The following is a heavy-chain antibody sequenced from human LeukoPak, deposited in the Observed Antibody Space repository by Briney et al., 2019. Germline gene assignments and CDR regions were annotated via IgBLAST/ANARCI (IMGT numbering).Heavy chain of an antibody. CDR1: GFTFSSYS. D-gene: IGHD2-2*01. V-gene: IGHV3-21*01. CDR3: ARDVGYCSSTSCSRFDY. CDR2: ISSSSSYI. J-gene: IGHJ4*02. Sequence: PGGSLRLSCAASGFTFSSYSMNWVRQAPGKGLEWVSSISSSSSYIYYADSVKGRFTISRDNAKNSLYLQMNSLRAEDTAMYYCARDVGYCSSTSCSRFDYWGQGTLVTVSS.